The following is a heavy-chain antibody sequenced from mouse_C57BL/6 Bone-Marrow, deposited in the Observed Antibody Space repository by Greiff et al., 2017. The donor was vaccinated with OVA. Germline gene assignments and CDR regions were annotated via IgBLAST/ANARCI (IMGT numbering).Heavy chain of an antibody. Sequence: QVQLQQSGPGLVQPSQRLSITCTVSGFSFTSYGVHWVRQSPGKGLEWLGVIWRGGSTDYNAAFMSRLSIIKDNSTSQVFFKMNSLQADDTAKYDGANAYYYGSSWAMDDWGQGTTVTVSS. J-gene: IGHJ4*01. CDR3: ANAYYYGSSWAMDD. V-gene: IGHV2-5*01. D-gene: IGHD1-1*01. CDR1: GFSFTSYG. CDR2: IWRGGST.